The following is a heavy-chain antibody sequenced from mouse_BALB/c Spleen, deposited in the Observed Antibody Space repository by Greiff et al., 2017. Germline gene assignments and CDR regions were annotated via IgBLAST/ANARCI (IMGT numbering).Heavy chain of an antibody. CDR1: GFTFSSFG. Sequence: EVHLVESGGGLVQPGGSRKLSCAASGFTFSSFGMHWVRQAPEKGLEWVAYISSGSSTIYYADTVKGRFTISRDNPKNTLFLQMTSLRSEDTAMYYCARSGNWDGFYAMDYWGQGTSVTVSS. V-gene: IGHV5-17*02. CDR2: ISSGSSTI. CDR3: ARSGNWDGFYAMDY. D-gene: IGHD4-1*01. J-gene: IGHJ4*01.